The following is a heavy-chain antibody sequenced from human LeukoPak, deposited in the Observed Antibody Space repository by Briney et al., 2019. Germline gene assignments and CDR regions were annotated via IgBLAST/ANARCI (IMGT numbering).Heavy chain of an antibody. V-gene: IGHV5-10-1*01. D-gene: IGHD6-6*01. Sequence: GESLKISCKGSGYSFTSYWISWVRQMPGKGLEWMGRIDPSDSYTNYSPSFQGHVTISADKSISTAYLQWSSLKASDTAMYYCASAVSFLEYSSSGYFDLWGRGTLVTVSS. J-gene: IGHJ2*01. CDR1: GYSFTSYW. CDR3: ASAVSFLEYSSSGYFDL. CDR2: IDPSDSYT.